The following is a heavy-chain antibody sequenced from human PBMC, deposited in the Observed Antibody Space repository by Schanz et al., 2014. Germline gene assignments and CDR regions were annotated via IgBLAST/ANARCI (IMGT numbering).Heavy chain of an antibody. CDR2: ISSSSSTI. CDR1: GFTFSSYS. J-gene: IGHJ4*02. D-gene: IGHD3-10*01. CDR3: AKDPPRGVRTPIKPTLDY. V-gene: IGHV3-48*01. Sequence: EVQLAESGGSLVKPGGSLRLSCAASGFTFSSYSMNWVRQAPGKGLEWVSYISSSSSTIYYADSVKGRFTISRDNSRNTLSLQMSSLRPEDTAVYYCAKDPPRGVRTPIKPTLDYWGQGTRVTVS.